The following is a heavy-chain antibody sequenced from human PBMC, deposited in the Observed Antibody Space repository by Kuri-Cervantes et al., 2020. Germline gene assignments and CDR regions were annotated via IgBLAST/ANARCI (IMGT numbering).Heavy chain of an antibody. Sequence: ESLKISCTVSGGSISSYYWSWIRQPPGKGLEWIGRIYTSGSTNYNPSLKSRVTMSVDTSKNQFSLKLSSVTAADTAVYYCAREGSTVYYYYYYGMDVWGQGTTVTVSS. J-gene: IGHJ6*02. CDR1: GGSISSYY. V-gene: IGHV4-4*07. CDR2: IYTSGST. CDR3: AREGSTVYYYYYYGMDV. D-gene: IGHD3-10*01.